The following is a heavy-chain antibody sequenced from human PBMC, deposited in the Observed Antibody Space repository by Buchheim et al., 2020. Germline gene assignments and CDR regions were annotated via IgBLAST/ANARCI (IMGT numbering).Heavy chain of an antibody. Sequence: QVQLQESGPGLVKPSGTLSLTCTVSGGSVRSSNWWSWVRQSPGKGLEWVGEIYYSGSTNYKPSLKSRVTMSVDRSKNQFSLRLSSVTAADTALYYCARRAEGGSLLDFWGQGTL. CDR1: GGSVRSSNW. V-gene: IGHV4-4*02. J-gene: IGHJ4*02. CDR3: ARRAEGGSLLDF. CDR2: IYYSGST. D-gene: IGHD2-15*01.